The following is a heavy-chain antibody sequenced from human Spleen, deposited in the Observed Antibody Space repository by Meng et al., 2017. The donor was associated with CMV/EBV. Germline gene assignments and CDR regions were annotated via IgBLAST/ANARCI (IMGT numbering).Heavy chain of an antibody. CDR3: ARWGGVYGDYGLDY. CDR1: GASVSSNSAA. CDR2: TYYRSKWYN. Sequence: QVQLQPSGPGLGKPSQTLSLACAISGASVSSNSAAWNWIRQSPWRGLEWLGRTYYRSKWYNDYAVSVKSRITINPDTSKNQFSLQLNSVTPEDTAVYYCARWGGVYGDYGLDYWGQGTLVTVSS. J-gene: IGHJ4*02. V-gene: IGHV6-1*01. D-gene: IGHD4-17*01.